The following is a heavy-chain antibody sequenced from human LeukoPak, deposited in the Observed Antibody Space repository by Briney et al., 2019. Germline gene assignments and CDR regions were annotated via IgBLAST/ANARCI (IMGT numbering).Heavy chain of an antibody. CDR1: GYSISSGYY. D-gene: IGHD4-23*01. J-gene: IGHJ4*02. Sequence: PSETLSLTCTVSGYSISSGYYWGWIRQPPGKGLEWIGSIYHSGSTYYNPSLKSRVTISVDTSKNQFSLKLSSVTAADTAVYYCAREGGGDYWGQGTLVTVSS. CDR2: IYHSGST. V-gene: IGHV4-38-2*02. CDR3: AREGGGDY.